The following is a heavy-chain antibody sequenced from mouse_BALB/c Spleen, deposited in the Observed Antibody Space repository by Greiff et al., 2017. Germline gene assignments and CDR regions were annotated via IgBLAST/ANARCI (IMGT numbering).Heavy chain of an antibody. Sequence: QVQLQQPGAELVKPGASVKLSCKASGYTFTSYWMHWVKQRPGQGLEWIGEINPSNGRTNYNEKFKSKATLTVDKSSSTAYMQLSSLTSEDSAVYYCASPKGGIDYGGQGTTLTVSS. V-gene: IGHV1S81*02. CDR1: GYTFTSYW. CDR3: ASPKGGIDY. CDR2: INPSNGRT. J-gene: IGHJ2*01.